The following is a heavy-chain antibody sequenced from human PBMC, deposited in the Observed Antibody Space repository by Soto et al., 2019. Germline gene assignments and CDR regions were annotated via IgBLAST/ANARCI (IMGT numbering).Heavy chain of an antibody. J-gene: IGHJ4*02. D-gene: IGHD1-7*01. CDR2: IKFDGSIT. CDR1: GFTFSNYW. V-gene: IGHV3-74*01. CDR3: ARGARNYYYFDY. Sequence: DVQVVESGGRLVQPGGSLRLSCAASGFTFSNYWLHWVRQTPGKGLVWVSRIKFDGSITNYADSVKGRVTLSRDNAKNTVYPQMDSLRADDTAVYYCARGARNYYYFDYWGQGTLVTVSS.